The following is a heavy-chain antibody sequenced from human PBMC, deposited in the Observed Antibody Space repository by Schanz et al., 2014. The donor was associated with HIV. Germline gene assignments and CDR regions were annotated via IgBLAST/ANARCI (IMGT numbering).Heavy chain of an antibody. J-gene: IGHJ4*02. CDR1: GFSSSNSV. CDR3: ARHDYVDHPRYFDF. CDR2: LFGSNE. Sequence: QAQLVESGGGVVQPGGSLRLSCAASGFSSSNSVIHWVRQAPGKGLEWVAALFGSNEHYKESVKGRFTVSGDNSKNTLYLQMNSLRAEDTAVYYCARHDYVDHPRYFDFWGQGTLVTVSS. D-gene: IGHD4-17*01. V-gene: IGHV3-30*04.